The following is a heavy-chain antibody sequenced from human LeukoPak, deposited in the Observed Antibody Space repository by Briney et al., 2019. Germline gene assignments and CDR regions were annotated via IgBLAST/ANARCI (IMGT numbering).Heavy chain of an antibody. CDR2: ISSSSSYT. CDR1: GFTFSDYY. D-gene: IGHD6-13*01. CDR3: ARGAAAANFDY. J-gene: IGHJ4*02. V-gene: IGHV3-11*05. Sequence: GRSLRLSCAASGFTFSDYYMSWIRQAPGKGLEWVSYISSSSSYTNYADSVKGRFTISRDNAKNSLYLQMNSLRAEDTAVYYCARGAAAANFDYWGQGTLVTVSS.